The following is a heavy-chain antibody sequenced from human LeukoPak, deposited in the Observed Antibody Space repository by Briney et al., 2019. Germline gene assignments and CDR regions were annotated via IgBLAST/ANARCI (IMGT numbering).Heavy chain of an antibody. CDR3: AKGTTTLVVTKIDY. D-gene: IGHD4-23*01. CDR1: GFTFRTYW. V-gene: IGHV3-74*01. Sequence: GGSLRLSCAVSGFTFRTYWMHWVRQVPGEGLVWVSRINEDGSITNYADSVKGRFTISRDNSKNTLYLQMNSLRAEDTAVYYCAKGTTTLVVTKIDYWGQGTLVTVSS. J-gene: IGHJ4*02. CDR2: INEDGSIT.